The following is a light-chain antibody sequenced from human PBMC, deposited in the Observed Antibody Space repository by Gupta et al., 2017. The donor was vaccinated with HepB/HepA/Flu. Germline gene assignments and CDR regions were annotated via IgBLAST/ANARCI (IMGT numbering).Light chain of an antibody. J-gene: IGKJ2*02. CDR1: QSISSH. CDR3: QQNYNSPRT. V-gene: IGKV1-39*01. Sequence: DIQMTQSPSSLSASVVDRVTITGRASQSISSHLNWYQQTPGKAPKVLIYDASTLQSGVPSRFSGSGSGTDFTLTISSLHPEDFASYYCQQNYNSPRTFGLGTKLEIK. CDR2: DAS.